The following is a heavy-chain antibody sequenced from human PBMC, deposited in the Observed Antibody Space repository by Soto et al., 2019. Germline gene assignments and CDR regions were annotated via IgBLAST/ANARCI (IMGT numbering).Heavy chain of an antibody. J-gene: IGHJ6*03. Sequence: ASVKVSCTDPGGTFSSYAISWMRHAPGQGREWMGGIIPILGTANYAQKLKGRVTITADESTSTAYMELSSLSSEAAAVSYCARGYGSGIIYYFCMHD. D-gene: IGHD3-10*01. V-gene: IGHV1-69*01. CDR1: GGTFSSYA. CDR2: IIPILGTA. CDR3: ARGYGSGIIYYFCMHD.